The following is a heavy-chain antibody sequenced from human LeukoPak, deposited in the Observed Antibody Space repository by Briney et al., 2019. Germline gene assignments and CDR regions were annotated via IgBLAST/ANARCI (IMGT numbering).Heavy chain of an antibody. D-gene: IGHD3-10*01. CDR3: ARHTYGSGSYYSWYFDY. J-gene: IGHJ4*02. CDR1: GGSISSYY. Sequence: SETLSLTCTVSGGSISSYYWSWIRQPPGKGLEWIGSIYYSGSTYYNPSLKSRVTISVDTSKNQFSLKLSSVTAADTAVYYCARHTYGSGSYYSWYFDYWGQGTLVTVSS. V-gene: IGHV4-39*01. CDR2: IYYSGST.